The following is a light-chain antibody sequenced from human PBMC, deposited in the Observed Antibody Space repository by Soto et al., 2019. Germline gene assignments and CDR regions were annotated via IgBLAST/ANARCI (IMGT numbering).Light chain of an antibody. CDR1: QSVSSN. V-gene: IGKV3-15*01. Sequence: EIVLTQSPGTLSLSPGERATLSCRASQSVSSNLAWYQQKPGQAPRLLIYGASTRATGIPARFSGSGPGTEFTLTISSLQSEDFAVYYCQQYNNWPQTFGQGTKVDIK. J-gene: IGKJ1*01. CDR2: GAS. CDR3: QQYNNWPQT.